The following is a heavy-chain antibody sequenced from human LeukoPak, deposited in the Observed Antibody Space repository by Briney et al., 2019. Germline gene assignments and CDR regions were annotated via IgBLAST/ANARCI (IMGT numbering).Heavy chain of an antibody. CDR3: AKVALGYCSGSSCYYFDY. Sequence: GGSLRLSCEASGFTFSGYAMSWVRQAPGKGLEWVSSINAFGARAYYADSVKGRFTISRDNSKNTLYLQMNSLRAEDTALYYCAKVALGYCSGSSCYYFDYGGQGTLVTVSS. CDR1: GFTFSGYA. V-gene: IGHV3-23*01. J-gene: IGHJ4*02. CDR2: INAFGARA. D-gene: IGHD2-15*01.